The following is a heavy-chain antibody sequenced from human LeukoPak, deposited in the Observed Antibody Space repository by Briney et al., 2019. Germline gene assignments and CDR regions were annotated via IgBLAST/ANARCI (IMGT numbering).Heavy chain of an antibody. Sequence: ASVKVSCKASGYTFTSYGISWVRQAPGQGLEWMGWISAYNGNTNYAQKLQGRVTMTTDTSTSTAYMELRSLRSDDTAVYYCAREPQYDSSGYYYVGGGDYWGQGTLVTVSS. D-gene: IGHD3-22*01. CDR1: GYTFTSYG. V-gene: IGHV1-18*01. J-gene: IGHJ4*02. CDR3: AREPQYDSSGYYYVGGGDY. CDR2: ISAYNGNT.